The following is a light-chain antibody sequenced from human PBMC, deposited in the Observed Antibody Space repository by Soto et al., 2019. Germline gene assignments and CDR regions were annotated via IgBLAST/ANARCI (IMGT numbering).Light chain of an antibody. CDR2: EGS. Sequence: QALRTQPASLSGSPGQSITISCTGTSSDVGSYNLVSWYQQHPGKAPKLMIYEGSKRPSGVSNRFSGSKSGNTASLTISGLQAEDEADYYCCSYAGSSTFVVFGGGTRVTVL. J-gene: IGLJ2*01. CDR1: SSDVGSYNL. CDR3: CSYAGSSTFVV. V-gene: IGLV2-23*03.